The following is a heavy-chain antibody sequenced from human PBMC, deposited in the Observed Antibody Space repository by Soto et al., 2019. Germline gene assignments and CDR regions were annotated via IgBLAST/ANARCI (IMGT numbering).Heavy chain of an antibody. J-gene: IGHJ3*02. CDR3: AGGITVAGPSRDGFDI. CDR1: GYTLTELS. V-gene: IGHV1-24*01. D-gene: IGHD6-19*01. Sequence: ASVKVSCKVSGYTLTELSMHWVRQAPGKGLEWMGGFDPEDGETIYAQKFQGRVTMTEDTSTDTAYMELSSLRSEDTAVYYCAGGITVAGPSRDGFDIWGQGTMVTVSS. CDR2: FDPEDGET.